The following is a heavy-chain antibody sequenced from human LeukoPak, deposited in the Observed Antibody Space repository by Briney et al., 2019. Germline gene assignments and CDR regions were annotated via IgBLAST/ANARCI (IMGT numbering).Heavy chain of an antibody. D-gene: IGHD6-19*01. Sequence: SETLSLTCTVSGGSISSYYWSWIRQPPGKGLEWIGYIYYSGSTNYNPSLKSRVTISVDTSKNQFSLKLSSVTAADTAVYYCARDRYSSGWYTWFDPWGQGTLVTVSP. CDR3: ARDRYSSGWYTWFDP. V-gene: IGHV4-59*01. CDR2: IYYSGST. CDR1: GGSISSYY. J-gene: IGHJ5*02.